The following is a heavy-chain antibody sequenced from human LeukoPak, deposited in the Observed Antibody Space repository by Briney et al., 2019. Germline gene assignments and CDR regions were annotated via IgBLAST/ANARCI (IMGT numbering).Heavy chain of an antibody. J-gene: IGHJ4*02. CDR2: ISSSGSTI. CDR3: ARDLAYGALDY. D-gene: IGHD4-17*01. V-gene: IGHV3-48*03. CDR1: GFTFSSYE. Sequence: GGSLRLSCAASGFTFSSYEMNWVRQAPGKGLEWVSYISSSGSTIYYADSVKGRFTISRDNAKNSLYLQMNSLRAEDTAVYYCARDLAYGALDYWGQGTLVTVSS.